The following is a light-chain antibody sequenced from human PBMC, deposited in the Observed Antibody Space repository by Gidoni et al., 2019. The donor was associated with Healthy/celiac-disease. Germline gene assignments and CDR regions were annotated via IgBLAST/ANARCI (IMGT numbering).Light chain of an antibody. V-gene: IGKV1-9*01. CDR3: QQLNSYPRA. J-gene: IGKJ3*01. CDR2: AAS. Sequence: DIQLTQSPSFLSASVGDRVTITCRASQGISSYLAWYQQKPGKAPKLLIYAASTLQSGVPSRISGSGSGTEFTLTISSLQPEDFATYYCQQLNSYPRAFXPXTKVDIK. CDR1: QGISSY.